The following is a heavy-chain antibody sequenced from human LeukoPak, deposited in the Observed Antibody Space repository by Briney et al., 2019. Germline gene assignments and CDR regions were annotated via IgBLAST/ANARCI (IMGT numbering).Heavy chain of an antibody. CDR2: ISAYTGNT. CDR3: ARVASTTCDCPDYFDY. D-gene: IGHD2-2*01. J-gene: IGHJ4*02. CDR1: GYTFTTFG. V-gene: IGHV1-18*01. Sequence: ASVKVSCKASGYTFTTFGITWVRQAPGQGHEWMGWISAYTGNTNYAPKFQGRVTMTTDTSTSTAHMELRSLTSDDTAVYYCARVASTTCDCPDYFDYWGQGTLVTVSS.